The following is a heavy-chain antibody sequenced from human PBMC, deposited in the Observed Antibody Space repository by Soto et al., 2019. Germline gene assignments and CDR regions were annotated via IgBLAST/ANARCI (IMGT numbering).Heavy chain of an antibody. V-gene: IGHV4-61*08. J-gene: IGHJ6*02. Sequence: SETLSLTCTVSGGSISSGGYYWSWIRQPPGKGLEWIGYIYYSGSTNYNPSLKSRVTISVDTSKNQFSLKLSSVTAADTAVYYCARGQPYYYYGMDVWGQGTTVTVSS. CDR3: ARGQPYYYYGMDV. CDR1: GGSISSGGYY. D-gene: IGHD6-13*01. CDR2: IYYSGST.